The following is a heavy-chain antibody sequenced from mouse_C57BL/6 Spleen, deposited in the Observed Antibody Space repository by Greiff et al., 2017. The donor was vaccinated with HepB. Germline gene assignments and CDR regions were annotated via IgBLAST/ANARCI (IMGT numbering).Heavy chain of an antibody. D-gene: IGHD1-1*01. CDR3: ARSADGSSPWFAY. V-gene: IGHV1-64*01. CDR2: IHPNSGST. CDR1: GYTFTSYW. J-gene: IGHJ3*01. Sequence: QVQLQQSGAELVKPGASVKLSCKASGYTFTSYWMHWVKQRPGQGLEWIGMIHPNSGSTNYNEKFKSKATLTVDKSSSTAYMQLSSLTSEDSAVYDCARSADGSSPWFAYWGQGTLVTVSA.